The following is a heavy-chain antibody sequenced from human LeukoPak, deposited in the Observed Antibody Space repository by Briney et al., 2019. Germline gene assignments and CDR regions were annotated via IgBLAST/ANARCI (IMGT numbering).Heavy chain of an antibody. V-gene: IGHV3-23*01. Sequence: GGSLRLSCDASGFTFSTYAMSWVRQAPGKGLEWVSSISSSGGATYYADSVKGRFTISRDSSKNTLNLQMNSLRAEDTAVYYCAKHAGVGELWGNAEYFQHWGQGTLVTVSS. CDR3: AKHAGVGELWGNAEYFQH. CDR2: ISSSGGAT. CDR1: GFTFSTYA. D-gene: IGHD3-10*01. J-gene: IGHJ1*01.